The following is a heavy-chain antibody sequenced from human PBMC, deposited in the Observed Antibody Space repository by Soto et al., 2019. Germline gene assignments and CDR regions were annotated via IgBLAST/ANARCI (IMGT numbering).Heavy chain of an antibody. CDR3: AKASSGWSDDY. D-gene: IGHD6-19*01. CDR1: GFTFSSYG. J-gene: IGHJ4*02. V-gene: IGHV3-30*18. CDR2: ISYDGSNK. Sequence: QVQLVESGGGVVQPGRSLRLSCAASGFTFSSYGMHWVRQAPGKGLEWVAVISYDGSNKYYADSVKGRFTISRDNSKNTLYLQMNSLRAEDTAVYYCAKASSGWSDDYWGQGTLVTVSS.